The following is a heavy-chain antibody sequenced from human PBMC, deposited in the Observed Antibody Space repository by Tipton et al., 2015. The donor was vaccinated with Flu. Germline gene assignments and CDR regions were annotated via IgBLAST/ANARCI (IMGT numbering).Heavy chain of an antibody. CDR2: INPNGGGT. Sequence: QVQLVQSGAEVKKSGASVRVSCKASGYTFTSYYMHWVRQAPGQGLEWMGFINPNGGGTNYAPKFQGRVTMTRDTSTTTVYMELSSLSPEDTAVYYCARGDGGVIQYWGQGTQVTVSS. J-gene: IGHJ4*02. D-gene: IGHD2-21*01. CDR1: GYTFTSYY. V-gene: IGHV1-46*01. CDR3: ARGDGGVIQY.